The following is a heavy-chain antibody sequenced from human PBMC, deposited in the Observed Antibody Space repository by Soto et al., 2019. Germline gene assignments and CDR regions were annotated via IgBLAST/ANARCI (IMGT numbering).Heavy chain of an antibody. D-gene: IGHD2-15*01. Sequence: GESLNISGKGSGYRGTRYWIGCVRQMPGKGLEWMGIIYPGDSDTRYSPSFQGQFTISADKSISTAYLQWSSLKASDTAMYYCARRGGSSSDALPYSYYGMDVCGQGTTVTVS. CDR2: IYPGDSDT. J-gene: IGHJ6*02. CDR3: ARRGGSSSDALPYSYYGMDV. V-gene: IGHV5-51*01. CDR1: GYRGTRYW.